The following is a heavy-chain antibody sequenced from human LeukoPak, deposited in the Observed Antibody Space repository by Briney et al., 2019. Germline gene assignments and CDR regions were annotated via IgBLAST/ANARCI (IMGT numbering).Heavy chain of an antibody. V-gene: IGHV3-9*01. CDR3: VAVPETDFWTGFYLDF. CDR2: ITWHSGSI. J-gene: IGHJ4*02. CDR1: GFTFDDYA. D-gene: IGHD3/OR15-3a*01. Sequence: PGGSLRLSCAAPGFTFDDYAMHWVRQAPGKGLEWVSGITWHSGSIGYADSVKGRFIIPRDNAKNSLYLQMNSLRAEDTALYYCVAVPETDFWTGFYLDFWGQGTLVTVSS.